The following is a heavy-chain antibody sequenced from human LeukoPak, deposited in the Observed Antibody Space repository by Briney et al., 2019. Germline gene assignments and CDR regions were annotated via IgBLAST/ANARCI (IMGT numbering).Heavy chain of an antibody. D-gene: IGHD1-26*01. CDR1: GFIFSRYS. J-gene: IGHJ4*02. CDR2: ISSSSSKI. V-gene: IGHV3-21*01. Sequence: GGSLRLSCAASGFIFSRYSMNWVRQAPGKGLEWVSSISSSSSKIYHADSVKGRFTISRDNAKNSLYLQMNSLRAEDTAVYYCARDSDYSGSYPSFDYWGQGTLVTVSS. CDR3: ARDSDYSGSYPSFDY.